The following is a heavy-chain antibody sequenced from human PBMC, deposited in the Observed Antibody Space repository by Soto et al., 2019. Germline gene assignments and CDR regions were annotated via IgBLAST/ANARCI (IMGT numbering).Heavy chain of an antibody. CDR1: GFTFSDYY. D-gene: IGHD3-22*01. CDR3: ARQKAWTGEWLSLYAPGMDV. CDR2: ISSSGSII. Sequence: QVQLVESGGGLVKPGGSLRLSCAASGFTFSDYYMSWIRQAPGKGLEWVSYISSSGSIIYYADSVKGRFTISRDNAKNPXYXXMNSLRAEDTAVYYCARQKAWTGEWLSLYAPGMDVWGQGTTVTVSS. V-gene: IGHV3-11*01. J-gene: IGHJ6*02.